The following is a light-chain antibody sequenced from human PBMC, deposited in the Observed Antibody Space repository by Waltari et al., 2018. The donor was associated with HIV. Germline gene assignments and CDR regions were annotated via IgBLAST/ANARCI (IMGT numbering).Light chain of an antibody. CDR2: EVS. CDR3: ASYISSASPE. V-gene: IGLV2-14*01. J-gene: IGLJ3*02. CDR1: SRALRAYNP. Sequence: QSALTQPASVSGSPGQSITISSPGTSRALRAYNPFSWYQHHPGKVPKVIIYEVSNRPSGVSSRFSGSISANTASLTISGLQPEDEADYFCASYISSASPEFGGGTKVTVL.